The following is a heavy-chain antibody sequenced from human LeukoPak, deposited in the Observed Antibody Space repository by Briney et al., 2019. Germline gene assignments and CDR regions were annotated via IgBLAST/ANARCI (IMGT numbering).Heavy chain of an antibody. V-gene: IGHV4-59*01. J-gene: IGHJ4*02. Sequence: PSETLSLTCTVSGGSISSYYWSWIRQPPGRGLEWIGYIYYSGSTNYNPSLKSRVTISVDTSKDQFSLKLSSVTAADTAVYYCARVRKGITMVRGVIDYWGQGTVVTVSS. CDR2: IYYSGST. D-gene: IGHD3-10*01. CDR3: ARVRKGITMVRGVIDY. CDR1: GGSISSYY.